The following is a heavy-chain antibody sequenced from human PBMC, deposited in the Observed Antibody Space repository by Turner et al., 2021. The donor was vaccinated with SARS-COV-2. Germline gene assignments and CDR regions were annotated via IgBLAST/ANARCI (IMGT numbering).Heavy chain of an antibody. D-gene: IGHD1-20*01. V-gene: IGHV3-21*01. CDR2: ISSSRSYI. Sequence: EVQLVESGGGLVKPGGSLRLSCAASGFTFSSYSMNWVRQAPGKGLEWVSSISSSRSYIYYADSGKGRFTISRDNAKNSLYLQMNSLRAEDTAVYYCARDRIVRNWNDVPKPTYVMDVWGQGTTVTVSS. CDR1: GFTFSSYS. CDR3: ARDRIVRNWNDVPKPTYVMDV. J-gene: IGHJ6*02.